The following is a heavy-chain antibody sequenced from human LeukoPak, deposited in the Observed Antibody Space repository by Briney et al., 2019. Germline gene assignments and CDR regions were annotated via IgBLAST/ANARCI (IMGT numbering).Heavy chain of an antibody. J-gene: IGHJ4*02. CDR3: ARGTALPGVDY. V-gene: IGHV3-7*01. CDR1: GFTFSNSW. CDR2: INHDGSEK. Sequence: GGSLRLSCAASGFTFSNSWMNWFRQAPGRLEWVANINHDGSEKNYVDSVEGRFTITRNNTKKSLYLQMNSLGAEDTAVHYRARGTALPGVDYWGQGTLVIVSS. D-gene: IGHD3-10*01.